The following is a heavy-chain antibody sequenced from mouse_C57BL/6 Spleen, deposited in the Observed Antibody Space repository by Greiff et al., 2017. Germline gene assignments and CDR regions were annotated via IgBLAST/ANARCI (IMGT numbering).Heavy chain of an antibody. Sequence: EVNVVESGGGLVKPGGSLKLSCAASGFTFSSYAMSWVRQTPEKRLEWVAAISDGGSYTYYPDNVKGRFTISRDNAKNNLYLQMSHLKSEDTAMYYCAREGGYYYGSGFAYWGQGTLVTVSA. D-gene: IGHD1-1*01. V-gene: IGHV5-4*01. CDR1: GFTFSSYA. CDR3: AREGGYYYGSGFAY. J-gene: IGHJ3*01. CDR2: ISDGGSYT.